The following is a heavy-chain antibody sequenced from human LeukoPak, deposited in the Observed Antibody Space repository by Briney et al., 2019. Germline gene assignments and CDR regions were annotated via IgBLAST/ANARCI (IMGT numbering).Heavy chain of an antibody. J-gene: IGHJ6*04. V-gene: IGHV3-7*03. CDR3: ARECHSGYDCDPIMDV. D-gene: IGHD5-12*01. Sequence: GGSLRLSCAASGFTFSSYWMSWVRQAPGKWLERVANIKQDGSEKYYVDSVKGRFTISRDNAKNSLYLQMNSLRAEDTAVYYCARECHSGYDCDPIMDVWGKGTTVTVSS. CDR2: IKQDGSEK. CDR1: GFTFSSYW.